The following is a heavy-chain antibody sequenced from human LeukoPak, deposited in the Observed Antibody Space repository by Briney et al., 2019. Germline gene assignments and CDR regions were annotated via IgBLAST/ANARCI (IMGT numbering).Heavy chain of an antibody. Sequence: SETLSLTCNVSGASIFNYYWSWIRQAPGKGLERIGYVHHSGRTNSNPSLGSRVTMSVDTSTSQLSLNLTSVTTADTAVYFCARDLRAKYWGQGTLVFVPS. CDR1: GASIFNYY. J-gene: IGHJ1*01. D-gene: IGHD4/OR15-4a*01. CDR3: ARDLRAKY. CDR2: VHHSGRT. V-gene: IGHV4-59*01.